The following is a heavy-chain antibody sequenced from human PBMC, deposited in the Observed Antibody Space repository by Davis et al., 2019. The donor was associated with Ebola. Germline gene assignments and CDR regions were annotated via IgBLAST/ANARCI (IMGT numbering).Heavy chain of an antibody. CDR1: GGTFSSYA. J-gene: IGHJ3*02. CDR3: ARRVSYDAFDI. D-gene: IGHD3-10*01. CDR2: ISAYNGNT. Sequence: ASVKVSCKASGGTFSSYAISWVRQAPGQGLEWMGWISAYNGNTNYAQKLQGRVTMTTDTSTSTAYMELRSLRSDDTAVYYCARRVSYDAFDIWGQGTMVTVSS. V-gene: IGHV1-18*01.